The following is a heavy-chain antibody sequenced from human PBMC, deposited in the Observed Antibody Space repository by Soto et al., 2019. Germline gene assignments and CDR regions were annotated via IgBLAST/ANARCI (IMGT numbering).Heavy chain of an antibody. V-gene: IGHV4-31*03. CDR2: IYYSGST. CDR3: ARGPSYYGSLYYYGMDV. J-gene: IGHJ6*02. D-gene: IGHD1-26*01. CDR1: SGSISSGGYY. Sequence: QVQLQESGPGLVKPSQTLSLTCTVSSGSISSGGYYWSWIRQHPGKGLEWIGYIYYSGSTYYNPSLKSRVTISVDTSKNQFSLKLSSVTAADTAVYYCARGPSYYGSLYYYGMDVWGQGTTVTVSS.